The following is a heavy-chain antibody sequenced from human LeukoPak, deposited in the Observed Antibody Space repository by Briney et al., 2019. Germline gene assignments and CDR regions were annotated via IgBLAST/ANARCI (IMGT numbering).Heavy chain of an antibody. J-gene: IGHJ4*02. Sequence: PGGSLRLFCATSGFTFSNYAMSWVRQAPGKGLEWLAAIRCSGRTTYYADSVEGRFTIFSDNSKNALYLQMNNLRAEDTAVYYYATRGVNTVTLPSDGYWGQGTLVTVSS. CDR3: ATRGVNTVTLPSDGY. CDR2: IRCSGRTT. CDR1: GFTFSNYA. V-gene: IGHV3-23*01. D-gene: IGHD4-17*01.